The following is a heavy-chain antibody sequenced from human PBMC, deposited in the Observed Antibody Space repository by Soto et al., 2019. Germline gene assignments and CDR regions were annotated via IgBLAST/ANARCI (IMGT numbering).Heavy chain of an antibody. CDR1: GGSISSYY. J-gene: IGHJ4*02. V-gene: IGHV4-59*01. CDR3: ATNSRRTTVTFDY. CDR2: IYYSGST. Sequence: SETLSLTCTVSGGSISSYYWSWIRQPPGKGLEWIGYIYYSGSTNYNPSLKSRVTISVDTSKNQFSLKLSSVTAADTAVYYCATNSRRTTVTFDYWGQGTLVTVSS. D-gene: IGHD4-17*01.